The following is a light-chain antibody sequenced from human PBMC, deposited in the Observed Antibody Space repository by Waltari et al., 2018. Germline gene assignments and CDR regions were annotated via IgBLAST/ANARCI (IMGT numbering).Light chain of an antibody. CDR2: VNSDGSP. J-gene: IGLJ3*02. CDR1: SGTSRNI. V-gene: IGLV4-69*01. CDR3: ETGGHGTWV. Sequence: QLVLTQSPSASASLGASVKLTCTLSSGTSRNIIAWLQQQPGEGPRYLKKVNSDGSPRKGDEIPDRFSGASSGAERYLTISSLQSEDEADYYCETGGHGTWVFGGGTKLTVL.